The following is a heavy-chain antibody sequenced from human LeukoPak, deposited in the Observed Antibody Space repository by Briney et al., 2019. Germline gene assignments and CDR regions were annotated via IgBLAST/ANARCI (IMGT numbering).Heavy chain of an antibody. Sequence: SETLSLTCTVSGGSISSSSYYWGWIRQPPGKGLERIGSIYYSGSTYYNPSLKSRVTISVDTSKNQFSLKLSSVTAADTAVYYCAEDSGRIDYWGQGTLVTVSS. CDR3: AEDSGRIDY. J-gene: IGHJ4*02. D-gene: IGHD1-26*01. V-gene: IGHV4-39*01. CDR1: GGSISSSSYY. CDR2: IYYSGST.